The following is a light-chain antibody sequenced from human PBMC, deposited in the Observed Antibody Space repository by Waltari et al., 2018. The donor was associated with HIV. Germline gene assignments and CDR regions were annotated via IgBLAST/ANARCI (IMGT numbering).Light chain of an antibody. CDR2: WAS. CDR1: PSVLYSSNRKNY. Sequence: IVMTQSPVSLAVSLGERATIHCNSTPSVLYSSNRKNYVAWYQQKPGQSPKLLIYWASTRESGVPERFSGSGSGTHFTLTINGRQAEDVAVYYCQQFFSTRYTFGQGTKLEIK. CDR3: QQFFSTRYT. V-gene: IGKV4-1*01. J-gene: IGKJ2*01.